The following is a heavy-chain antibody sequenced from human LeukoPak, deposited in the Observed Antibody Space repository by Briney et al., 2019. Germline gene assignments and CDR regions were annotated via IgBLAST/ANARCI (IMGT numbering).Heavy chain of an antibody. CDR1: GYTLTELS. V-gene: IGHV1-24*01. D-gene: IGHD3-22*01. CDR2: FDPEDGET. Sequence: ASVKVSCKVSGYTLTELSMHWVRQAPGKGLERMGGFDPEDGETIYAQKFQGRVTMTEDTSTDTAYMELSSLRSEDTAVYYCATEKNYYDSSGYYLALVGWSDPWGQGTLVTVSS. J-gene: IGHJ5*02. CDR3: ATEKNYYDSSGYYLALVGWSDP.